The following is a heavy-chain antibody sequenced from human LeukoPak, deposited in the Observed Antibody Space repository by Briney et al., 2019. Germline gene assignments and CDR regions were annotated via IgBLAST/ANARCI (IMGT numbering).Heavy chain of an antibody. Sequence: SVKVSCKASGGTFSSYAISWVRQAPGQGLEWMGGIIPIFGTANYAQKFQGRVAITADESTSTAYMELSSLRSEDTAVYYCARDLGGSGSYYNYFDYWGQGTLVTVSS. CDR2: IIPIFGTA. CDR3: ARDLGGSGSYYNYFDY. CDR1: GGTFSSYA. D-gene: IGHD3-10*01. V-gene: IGHV1-69*13. J-gene: IGHJ4*02.